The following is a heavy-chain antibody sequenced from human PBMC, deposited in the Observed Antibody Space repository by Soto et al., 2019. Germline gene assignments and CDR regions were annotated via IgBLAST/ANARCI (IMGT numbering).Heavy chain of an antibody. V-gene: IGHV4-31*03. J-gene: IGHJ6*02. CDR3: ARDQIVAAYYYYGMDV. CDR1: GGSISSGGYY. Sequence: QVQLQESGPGLVKPSQTLSLTCTVSGGSISSGGYYWGWIRQHPGKGLEWIGYIYYSGSTYYNPSLKSRVTISVDTSKNQFSLKLSSVTAADTAVYYCARDQIVAAYYYYGMDVWGQGTTVTVSS. CDR2: IYYSGST. D-gene: IGHD5-12*01.